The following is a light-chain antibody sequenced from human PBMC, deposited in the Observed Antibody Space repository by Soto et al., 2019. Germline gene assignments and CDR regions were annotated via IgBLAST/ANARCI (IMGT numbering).Light chain of an antibody. CDR2: DAS. Sequence: ESVLTKSPATLSLSPGERANLSCRASQSVSRYLACYQQKPGQAPRLLIYDASNRATGIPARFSGSGSGTDFPLTISSLEPEDFAVYYCQQRSNWPPYTFGQGNKLDLK. CDR1: QSVSRY. J-gene: IGKJ2*01. V-gene: IGKV3-11*01. CDR3: QQRSNWPPYT.